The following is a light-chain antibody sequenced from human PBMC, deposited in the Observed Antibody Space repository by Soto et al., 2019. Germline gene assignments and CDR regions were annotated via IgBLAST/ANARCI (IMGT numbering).Light chain of an antibody. CDR3: QQSYSTPQIT. CDR1: QSISSY. CDR2: AAS. V-gene: IGKV1-39*01. Sequence: DIQMTQSPSSLSASVGDRVTITCRASQSISSYLNWYQQKPGKAPKLLIYAASSLQSGVPSRFSGSGSGTDFTLTISSLQXXXXXXXYCQQSYSTPQITFGQGTRLEIK. J-gene: IGKJ5*01.